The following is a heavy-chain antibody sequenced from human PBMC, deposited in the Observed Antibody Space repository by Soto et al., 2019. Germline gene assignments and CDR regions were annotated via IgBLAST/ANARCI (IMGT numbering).Heavy chain of an antibody. J-gene: IGHJ5*02. V-gene: IGHV4-39*01. CDR1: GGSISSIRFS. CDR3: VRYDT. Sequence: QLQLQEAGPGLVKPSETLSLTCTVSGGSISSIRFSWGWVRQPPGKGLEWIGAIYNTGRTSYNPSLASRVTVSVDMSKNQFSLKMTSVTAADTAIYHCVRYDTWGQGILVTVSS. CDR2: IYNTGRT.